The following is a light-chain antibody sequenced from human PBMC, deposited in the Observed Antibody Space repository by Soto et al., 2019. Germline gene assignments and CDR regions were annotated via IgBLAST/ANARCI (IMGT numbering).Light chain of an antibody. CDR3: QQRSNWVT. V-gene: IGKV3-11*01. Sequence: EIGLTQSPATLSLSPGERATLSCRASQSVSSYLACYQQKPGQAPRLLIYDASNRATGIPARFSGSGSGTDFPLTISSREPEDFAVYYCQQRSNWVTFGQGTRLEI. J-gene: IGKJ5*01. CDR1: QSVSSY. CDR2: DAS.